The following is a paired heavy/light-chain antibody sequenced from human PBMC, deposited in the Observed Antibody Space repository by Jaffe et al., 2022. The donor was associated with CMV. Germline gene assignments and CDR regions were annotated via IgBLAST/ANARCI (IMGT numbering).Heavy chain of an antibody. J-gene: IGHJ6*02. Sequence: EVQLVESGGGLVKPGRSLRLSCTASGFTFGDYAMSWFRQAPGKGLEWVGFIRSKAYGGTTEYAASVKGRFTISRDDSKSIAYLQMNSLKTEDTAVYYCTMPAYYDILTGYPLGYYYYGMDVWGQGTTVTVSS. V-gene: IGHV3-49*05. D-gene: IGHD3-9*01. CDR2: IRSKAYGGTT. CDR1: GFTFGDYA. CDR3: TMPAYYDILTGYPLGYYYYGMDV.
Light chain of an antibody. Sequence: EIVLTQSPATLSLSPGERATLSCRASQSVSSYLAWYQQKPGQAPRLLIYDASNRATGIPARFSGSGSGTDFTLTISSLEPEDFAVYYCQQRSNWPPLFGQGTKLEIK. V-gene: IGKV3-11*01. CDR1: QSVSSY. J-gene: IGKJ2*01. CDR2: DAS. CDR3: QQRSNWPPL.